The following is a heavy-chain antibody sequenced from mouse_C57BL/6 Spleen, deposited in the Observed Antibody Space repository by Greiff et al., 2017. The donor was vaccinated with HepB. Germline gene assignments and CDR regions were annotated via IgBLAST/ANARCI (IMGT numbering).Heavy chain of an antibody. CDR2: IWSGGST. J-gene: IGHJ2*01. V-gene: IGHV2-2*01. D-gene: IGHD6-2*01. CDR1: GFSLTSYG. Sequence: VKLVESGPGLVQPSQSLSITCTVSGFSLTSYGVHWIRQSPGKGLEWLGVIWSGGSTDYNAAFISRLSISKDNSKSQVFFKMNSLQADDTAIYYCARNRPSLPYFDYWDQGTTLTVSS. CDR3: ARNRPSLPYFDY.